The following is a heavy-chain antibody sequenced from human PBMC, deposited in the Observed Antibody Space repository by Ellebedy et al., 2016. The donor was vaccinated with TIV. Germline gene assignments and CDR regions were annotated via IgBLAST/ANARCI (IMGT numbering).Heavy chain of an antibody. D-gene: IGHD3-22*01. Sequence: GGSLRLSXAASGFTFSSYSMNWVRQAPGKGLEWVSSISSSSSYIYYADSVKGRFTISRDNAKNSLYLQMNSLRAEDTAVYYCHYYDSSGKHRDYWGQGTLVTVSS. CDR1: GFTFSSYS. V-gene: IGHV3-21*01. CDR2: ISSSSSYI. J-gene: IGHJ4*02. CDR3: HYYDSSGKHRDY.